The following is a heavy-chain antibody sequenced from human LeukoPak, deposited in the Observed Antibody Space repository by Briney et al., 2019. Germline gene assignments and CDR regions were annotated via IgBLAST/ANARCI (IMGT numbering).Heavy chain of an antibody. V-gene: IGHV4-34*01. D-gene: IGHD3-3*01. J-gene: IGHJ6*03. CDR1: GGSFSGYY. CDR2: INHSGST. Sequence: KPSETLSLTCAVYGGSFSGYYWSWIRQPPGKGLEWVGEINHSGSTNYNPSLKSRVTISVDTSKNQFSLKLSSVTAADTAVYYCARLEWVLEPPIYYYYYMDVWGKGTTVTVSS. CDR3: ARLEWVLEPPIYYYYYMDV.